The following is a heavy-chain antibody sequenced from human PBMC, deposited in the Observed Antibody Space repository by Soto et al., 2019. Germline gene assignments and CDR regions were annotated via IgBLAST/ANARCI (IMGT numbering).Heavy chain of an antibody. D-gene: IGHD4-17*01. CDR1: GGSISSGTYY. J-gene: IGHJ4*02. V-gene: IGHV4-31*03. CDR3: ARAGGDFDY. Sequence: QVLLQESGPGLVKPSQTLSLTCTVSGGSISSGTYYWSWIRQHPGKGLEWIGYIYYSGTTYYNSSRRSRVTISVDTSKNQFSLRLSSVTAADTAVYYCARAGGDFDYWGQGTLVTVSS. CDR2: IYYSGTT.